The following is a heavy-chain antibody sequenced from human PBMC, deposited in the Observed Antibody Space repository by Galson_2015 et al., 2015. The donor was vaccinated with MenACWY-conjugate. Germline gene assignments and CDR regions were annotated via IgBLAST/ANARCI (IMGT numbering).Heavy chain of an antibody. CDR2: IGTAGDT. D-gene: IGHD3-22*01. CDR1: GFTFSSYD. V-gene: IGHV3-13*01. Sequence: SLRLSCAASGFTFSSYDMHWVRQATGKGLEWVSAIGTAGDTYYPGSVKGRFTISRENAKNSLYLQMNSLRAEDTAVYYCARGVPYYYDSSGYYYWFDPWGQGTLVTVSS. J-gene: IGHJ5*02. CDR3: ARGVPYYYDSSGYYYWFDP.